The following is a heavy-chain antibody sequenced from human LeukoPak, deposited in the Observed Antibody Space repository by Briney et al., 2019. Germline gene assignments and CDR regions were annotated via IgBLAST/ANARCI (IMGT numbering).Heavy chain of an antibody. CDR3: ARDGPPRSSGYFKEGYYFDY. CDR2: MNPNSGNT. V-gene: IGHV1-8*01. CDR1: GYTFTSYD. Sequence: ASVKVSCKASGYTFTSYDINWVRQATGQGLEWMGWMNPNSGNTGYAQKFQGRVTMTRDTSTSTVYMELSSLRSEDTAVYYCARDGPPRSSGYFKEGYYFDYWGQGTLVTVSS. J-gene: IGHJ4*02. D-gene: IGHD3-22*01.